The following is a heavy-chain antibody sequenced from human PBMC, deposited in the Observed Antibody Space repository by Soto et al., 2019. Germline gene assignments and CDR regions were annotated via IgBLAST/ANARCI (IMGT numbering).Heavy chain of an antibody. V-gene: IGHV3-23*01. D-gene: IGHD6-19*01. CDR3: VKGGPIGVSGDDY. Sequence: EVQLLESGGGLVQPGGSLRLSCAASGFTFSSYAMTWVRQAPGKGLEWVSLILGGSGKTYYADSVKGRFTISRDNSKNTLYLQMNSLRAEDSAVYYCVKGGPIGVSGDDYWGQGTPVTVSS. CDR1: GFTFSSYA. CDR2: ILGGSGKT. J-gene: IGHJ4*02.